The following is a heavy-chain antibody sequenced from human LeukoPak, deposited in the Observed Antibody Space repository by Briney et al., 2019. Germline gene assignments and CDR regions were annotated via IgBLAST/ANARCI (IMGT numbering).Heavy chain of an antibody. D-gene: IGHD6-6*01. CDR2: IVPMFDTT. CDR1: GGAFSNFG. J-gene: IGHJ4*02. CDR3: VKDQYSTIATRPQGY. V-gene: IGHV1-69*13. Sequence: GASVKVSCKASGGAFSNFGLNWVRQAPGQGLEWMGGIVPMFDTTKYTQKFQGRVTITADESTSTVYMELRSLRSEDTAVYYCVKDQYSTIATRPQGYWGQGTLVTVSS.